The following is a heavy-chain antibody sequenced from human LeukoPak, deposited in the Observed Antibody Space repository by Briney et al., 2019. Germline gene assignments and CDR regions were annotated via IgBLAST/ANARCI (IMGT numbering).Heavy chain of an antibody. V-gene: IGHV3-23*01. D-gene: IGHD3-22*01. Sequence: LAGGSLRLSCAASGFTFSNYAMSWVRQAPGKGLEWVSKISGSGGTTYYADSVKGRFTISRDNSKNTLYLQMNSLRAEDTAVYYCAKGDSSAPNWFDPWGQGTLVTVSS. CDR2: ISGSGGTT. J-gene: IGHJ5*02. CDR1: GFTFSNYA. CDR3: AKGDSSAPNWFDP.